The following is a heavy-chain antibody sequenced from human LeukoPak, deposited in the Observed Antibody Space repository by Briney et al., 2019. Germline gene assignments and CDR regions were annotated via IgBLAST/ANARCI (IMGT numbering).Heavy chain of an antibody. D-gene: IGHD5-18*01. Sequence: SETLSLTCTVSGGSIRSSYYYWGWIRQPPGKGLEWIGSIYDSGSTYYNPSLKSRVTISVDTSKNQFSLKLNSVTAADTAVYYCARAIGYSYGTIRFYYYGMDVWGQGTTVTVSS. CDR1: GGSIRSSYYY. J-gene: IGHJ6*02. CDR3: ARAIGYSYGTIRFYYYGMDV. V-gene: IGHV4-39*01. CDR2: IYDSGST.